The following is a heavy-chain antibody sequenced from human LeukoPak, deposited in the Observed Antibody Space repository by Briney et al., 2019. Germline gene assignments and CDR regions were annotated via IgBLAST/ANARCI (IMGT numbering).Heavy chain of an antibody. Sequence: GGSLRLSCAASGFTFIDYDMHWVRQVIGKGLEWVSAIGIRGDTHYSGSVKGRFTISRENAESSLYLQINSLRAEDTAVYYCARGGIQVSGIDEFDYWGQGTLVTVSS. D-gene: IGHD6-19*01. V-gene: IGHV3-13*01. CDR3: ARGGIQVSGIDEFDY. CDR2: IGIRGDT. J-gene: IGHJ4*02. CDR1: GFTFIDYD.